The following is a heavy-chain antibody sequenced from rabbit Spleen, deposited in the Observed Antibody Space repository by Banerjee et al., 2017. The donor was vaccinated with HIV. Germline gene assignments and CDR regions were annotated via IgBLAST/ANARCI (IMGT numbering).Heavy chain of an antibody. D-gene: IGHD2-1*01. CDR2: IYAGSSGNT. J-gene: IGHJ4*01. CDR3: AIAPMTLVTTDL. V-gene: IGHV1S40*01. CDR1: GFDFSSSYY. Sequence: LEESGGDLVKPGASLTLTCTASGFDFSSSYYICWVRQAPGKGLEWIACIYAGSSGNTYYAHWAKGRFTVPKTSSTTVTLQMPGLTAADTATYFCAIAPMTLVTTDLWGQGTLVTVS.